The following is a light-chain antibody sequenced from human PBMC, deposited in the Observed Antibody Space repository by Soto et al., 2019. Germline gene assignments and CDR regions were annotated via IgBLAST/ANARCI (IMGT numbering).Light chain of an antibody. V-gene: IGLV2-14*01. Sequence: QSALTQPASVSGSPGLSIAISCTGTSRDVGGYNSVSWYQQQAGKVPKLIIYDVSSWSSGFSNRFSGSKSGNTASLTISGLQAEDEGDYYCSSYTTGGSYVFGTGTKLTVL. CDR1: SRDVGGYNS. J-gene: IGLJ1*01. CDR3: SSYTTGGSYV. CDR2: DVS.